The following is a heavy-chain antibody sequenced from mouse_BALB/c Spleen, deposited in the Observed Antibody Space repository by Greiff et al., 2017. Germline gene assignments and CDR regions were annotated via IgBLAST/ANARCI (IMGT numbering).Heavy chain of an antibody. V-gene: IGHV5-6-4*01. CDR1: GFTFSSYT. D-gene: IGHD2-10*02. CDR3: TREYGFDY. J-gene: IGHJ2*01. CDR2: ISSGGSYT. Sequence: EVQGVESGGGLVKPGGSLKLSCAASGFTFSSYTMSWVRQTPEKRLEWVATISSGGSYTYYPDSVKGRFTISRDNAKNTLYLQMSSLKSEDTAMYYCTREYGFDYGGQGTTLTVSS.